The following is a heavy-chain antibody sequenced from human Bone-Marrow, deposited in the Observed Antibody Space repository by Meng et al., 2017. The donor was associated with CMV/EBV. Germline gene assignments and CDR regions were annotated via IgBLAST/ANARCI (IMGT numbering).Heavy chain of an antibody. Sequence: GGSLRLSCAASGFTFSNYAMNWVRQAPGKGLEWVSGISSSGANTYYADSVKGRFTISRDNAKNTLYLQMNSLRAEDTALYYCAKDAPTPPTTWYPFDSWGQGTLVTFSS. CDR2: ISSSGANT. CDR3: AKDAPTPPTTWYPFDS. D-gene: IGHD6-13*01. CDR1: GFTFSNYA. V-gene: IGHV3-23*01. J-gene: IGHJ4*02.